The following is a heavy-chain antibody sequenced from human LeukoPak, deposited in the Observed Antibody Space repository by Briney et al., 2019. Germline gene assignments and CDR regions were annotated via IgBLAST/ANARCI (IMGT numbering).Heavy chain of an antibody. J-gene: IGHJ4*02. V-gene: IGHV4-39*01. CDR3: ARRQGGGCFDY. Sequence: SETLSLTCTVSGGSITSSNYYWGWIRQPPGKGLEWIATIYYTEITYYHPSLKSRVTISVDTSKNHFSLKLSSVTAADTAVYFCARRQGGGCFDYWGQGTLVTVSS. D-gene: IGHD2-21*01. CDR2: IYYTEIT. CDR1: GGSITSSNYY.